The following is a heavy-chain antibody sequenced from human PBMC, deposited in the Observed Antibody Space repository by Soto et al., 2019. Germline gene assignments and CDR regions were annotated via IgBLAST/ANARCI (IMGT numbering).Heavy chain of an antibody. V-gene: IGHV3-23*01. CDR2: ISGSGGST. CDR3: AKAPGYSSSWYAY. CDR1: GFTFSSYA. D-gene: IGHD6-13*01. J-gene: IGHJ4*02. Sequence: GGSLRLSCAASGFTFSSYAMSWVRQAPGKGLEWVSAISGSGGSTYYADSVKGRFTISRDNSKNTLYLQMISLRAEDTAVYYCAKAPGYSSSWYAYWGQGTLVTVSS.